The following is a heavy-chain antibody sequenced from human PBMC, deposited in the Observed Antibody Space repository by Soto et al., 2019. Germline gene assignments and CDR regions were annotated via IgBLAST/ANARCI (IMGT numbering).Heavy chain of an antibody. D-gene: IGHD6-19*01. Sequence: GESLKISCKGSGYSFTSYWISWVRQMPGKGLEWMGRIDPSDSYTNYSPSFQGHVTILVDKSNTTAYLQWSSLKTSNTAIYYCVRQEGYSSGWYGFPSIWGQGTLVTVSS. CDR3: VRQEGYSSGWYGFPSI. V-gene: IGHV5-10-1*01. CDR1: GYSFTSYW. CDR2: IDPSDSYT. J-gene: IGHJ4*03.